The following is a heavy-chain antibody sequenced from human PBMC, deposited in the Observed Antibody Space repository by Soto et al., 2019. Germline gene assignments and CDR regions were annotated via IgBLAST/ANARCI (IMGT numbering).Heavy chain of an antibody. CDR1: GYTFNSHA. J-gene: IGHJ5*02. Sequence: GASVKVSCKASGYTFNSHAIHWVRQAPGQRPEWLGWINAGNGNTYYSEKFEGRVTFTRDTAATTVNMELTSLTSEDTAIYYCGRDQSGIGYYVDWLDPWGQGTLVTGSS. V-gene: IGHV1-3*01. CDR2: INAGNGNT. CDR3: GRDQSGIGYYVDWLDP. D-gene: IGHD3-10*02.